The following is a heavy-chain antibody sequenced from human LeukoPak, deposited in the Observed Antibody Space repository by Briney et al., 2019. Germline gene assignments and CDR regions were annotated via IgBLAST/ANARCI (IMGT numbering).Heavy chain of an antibody. V-gene: IGHV5-51*01. CDR1: GCSFTSYW. Sequence: GESLKIFCKGSGCSFTSYWIGWVRRLPGKGLEWMGIIFPGDSDTRYSPSFQGQVTISADKSISTAYLQWSSLKASDTAMYYCARCVDTPTGDPDAFDIWGQGTMITVSS. CDR2: IFPGDSDT. CDR3: ARCVDTPTGDPDAFDI. D-gene: IGHD1-14*01. J-gene: IGHJ3*02.